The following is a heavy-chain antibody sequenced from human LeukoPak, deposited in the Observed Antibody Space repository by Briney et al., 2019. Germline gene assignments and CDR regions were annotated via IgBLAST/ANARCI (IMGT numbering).Heavy chain of an antibody. J-gene: IGHJ4*02. CDR2: IYYSGST. CDR3: ARGYYDFWSGYYSL. CDR1: GGSISSYY. D-gene: IGHD3-3*01. Sequence: SETLSRTCTVSGGSISSYYWSWIRQPPGKGLEWIGYIYYSGSTNYNPSLKSRVTISVDTSKNQFSLKLSSVTAADTAVYYCARGYYDFWSGYYSLWGQGTLVTVSS. V-gene: IGHV4-59*01.